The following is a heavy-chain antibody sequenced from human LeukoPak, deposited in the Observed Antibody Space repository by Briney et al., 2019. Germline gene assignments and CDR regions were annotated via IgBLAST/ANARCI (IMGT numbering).Heavy chain of an antibody. J-gene: IGHJ4*02. V-gene: IGHV1-18*01. CDR1: GYTFTNYN. Sequence: GGSVKVTFKASGYTFTNYNIGWVRQAPGQGLEWMGWISTYNGQTDYEQKFQGRLTMTTDTSTSTAYMELRSLRSDDTAVYFCAKDITQYGQSVVPDYWGEGTLVTVSS. CDR3: AKDITQYGQSVVPDY. D-gene: IGHD2-2*01. CDR2: ISTYNGQT.